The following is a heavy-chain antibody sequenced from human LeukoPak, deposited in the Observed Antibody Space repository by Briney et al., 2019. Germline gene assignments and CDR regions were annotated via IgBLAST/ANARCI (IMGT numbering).Heavy chain of an antibody. V-gene: IGHV3-33*01. CDR1: GFTLSSYG. CDR3: ARNNDCRQWLVYFDY. J-gene: IGHJ4*02. Sequence: GGSLRLSCAASGFTLSSYGMHWVRQAPGKGLEWGAVIWNDGRNKYYADSVKGRVTISRDNPKNTLYLQMNSLRAEDTAVYYCARNNDCRQWLVYFDYWGQGTLVTVSS. D-gene: IGHD6-19*01. CDR2: IWNDGRNK.